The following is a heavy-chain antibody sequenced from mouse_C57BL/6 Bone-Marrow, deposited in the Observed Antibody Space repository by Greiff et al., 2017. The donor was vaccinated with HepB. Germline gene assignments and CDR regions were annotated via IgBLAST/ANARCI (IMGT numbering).Heavy chain of an antibody. J-gene: IGHJ3*01. CDR1: GYTFTDYE. CDR2: IDPETGGT. D-gene: IGHD1-1*01. V-gene: IGHV1-15*01. Sequence: VQLVESGAELVRPGASVTLSCKASGYTFTDYEMHWVKQTPVHGLEWIGAIDPETGGTAYNQKFKGKAILTADKSSSTAYMELRSLTSEDSAVYYCTRRYYGSSPFAYWGQGTLVTVSA. CDR3: TRRYYGSSPFAY.